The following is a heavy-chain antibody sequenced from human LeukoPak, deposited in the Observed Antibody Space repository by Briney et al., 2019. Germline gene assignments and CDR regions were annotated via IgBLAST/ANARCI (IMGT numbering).Heavy chain of an antibody. CDR2: IIPIFGTA. D-gene: IGHD6-13*01. CDR3: ARESSSAHYFDY. V-gene: IGHV1-69*13. CDR1: GYTFTSYG. Sequence: SVKVSCKASGYTFTSYGISWVRQAPGRGLEWMGGIIPIFGTANYAQKFQGRVTITADESTSTAYMELSSLRSEDTAVYYCARESSSAHYFDYWGQGTLVTVSS. J-gene: IGHJ4*02.